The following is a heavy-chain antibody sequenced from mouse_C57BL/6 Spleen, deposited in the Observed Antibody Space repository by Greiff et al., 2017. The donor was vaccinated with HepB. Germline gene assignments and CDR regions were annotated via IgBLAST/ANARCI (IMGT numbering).Heavy chain of an antibody. CDR2: ISYDGSN. Sequence: EVKLVESGPGLVKPSQSLSLTCSVTGYSITSGYYWNWIRQFPGNKLEWMGYISYDGSNNYNPSLKNRISITRDTSKNQFFLKLNSVTTEDTATYYCARGDYYYYGSSYSWFAYWGQGTLVTVSA. J-gene: IGHJ3*01. D-gene: IGHD1-1*01. CDR3: ARGDYYYYGSSYSWFAY. CDR1: GYSITSGYY. V-gene: IGHV3-6*01.